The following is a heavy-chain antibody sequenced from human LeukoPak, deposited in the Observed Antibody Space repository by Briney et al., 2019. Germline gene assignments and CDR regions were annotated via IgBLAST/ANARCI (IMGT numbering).Heavy chain of an antibody. CDR1: GYSFTSYY. J-gene: IGHJ4*02. V-gene: IGHV1-46*01. CDR2: INPSGGST. Sequence: ASVKVSCKASGYSFTSYYMHWVRQAPGQGLEWMGIINPSGGSTSYAQKFQGRVTMARDMSTSTVYMELSSLRSEDTAVYYCARDSTEEWELTRLWGRYFDYWGQGTLVTVSS. CDR3: ARDSTEEWELTRLWGRYFDY. D-gene: IGHD1-26*01.